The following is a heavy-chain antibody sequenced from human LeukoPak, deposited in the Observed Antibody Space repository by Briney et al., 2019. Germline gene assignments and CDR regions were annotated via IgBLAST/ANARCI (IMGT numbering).Heavy chain of an antibody. J-gene: IGHJ4*02. D-gene: IGHD3-22*01. CDR3: ARDLVVVNQVFDY. CDR2: ISSSSSYI. V-gene: IGHV3-21*01. Sequence: GGSLRLSCAASGFTFSSYSMNWVRQAPGKRLEWVSSISSSSSYIYYADSVRGRFTISRDNAKNSPYLQMNSLRAEDTAVYYCARDLVVVNQVFDYWGQGTLVTVSS. CDR1: GFTFSSYS.